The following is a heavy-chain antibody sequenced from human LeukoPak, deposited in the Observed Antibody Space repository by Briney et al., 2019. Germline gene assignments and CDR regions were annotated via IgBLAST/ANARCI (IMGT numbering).Heavy chain of an antibody. D-gene: IGHD4-17*01. CDR2: ISGSGGST. V-gene: IGHV3-23*01. J-gene: IGHJ4*02. Sequence: GGSLRLSCAASGFTFSSYAMSWVRQAPGKGLEWVSAISGSGGSTYYADSVKGRFTISRDNSKNMLYLQMNSLRTDDTAVYYCAKRDLTTEFDYWGQGTLVTVSS. CDR3: AKRDLTTEFDY. CDR1: GFTFSSYA.